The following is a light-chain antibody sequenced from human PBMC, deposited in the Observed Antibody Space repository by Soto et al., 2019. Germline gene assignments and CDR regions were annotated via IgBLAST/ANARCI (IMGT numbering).Light chain of an antibody. CDR1: SSNIGAGYD. J-gene: IGLJ2*01. V-gene: IGLV1-40*01. CDR3: QSYDSSLSGVV. Sequence: SVLTQPPSVSGAPGKRVTISCTGSSSNIGAGYDVHWYQQLPGTAPKLLIYGNSNRPSGVPDRFSCSKSGTSASLAITGRQAEDEADYYCQSYDSSLSGVVFGGGTKLTVL. CDR2: GNS.